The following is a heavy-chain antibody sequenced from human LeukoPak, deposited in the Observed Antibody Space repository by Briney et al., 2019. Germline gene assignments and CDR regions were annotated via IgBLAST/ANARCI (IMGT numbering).Heavy chain of an antibody. Sequence: GGSLRLSCTASGFTFGDYAISWVRQAPGKGLEWGDFIRDKSYEETTEYAASVRGRFTSSRDASKNIAYLQMSSLKTEDTAMYYCSRVFYGDYWYSSDAFDIWGQGTMVTVSS. CDR3: SRVFYGDYWYSSDAFDI. CDR2: IRDKSYEETT. J-gene: IGHJ3*02. D-gene: IGHD4-17*01. V-gene: IGHV3-49*04. CDR1: GFTFGDYA.